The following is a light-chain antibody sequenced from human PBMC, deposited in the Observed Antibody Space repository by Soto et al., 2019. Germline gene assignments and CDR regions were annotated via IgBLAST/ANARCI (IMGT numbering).Light chain of an antibody. CDR2: AAS. J-gene: IGKJ4*01. CDR3: QQSYSTPLT. Sequence: DIQRPQSPSSLSASVGDRVSITCLASQSISSYLNWYQQKPGKAPKLLIYAASSLQSGVPSRFSGSGSGTDFTLTISSLQPEDFATYYCQQSYSTPLTFGGGTKVDIK. CDR1: QSISSY. V-gene: IGKV1-39*01.